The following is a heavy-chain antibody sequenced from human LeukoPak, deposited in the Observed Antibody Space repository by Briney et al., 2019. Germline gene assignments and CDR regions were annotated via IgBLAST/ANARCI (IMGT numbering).Heavy chain of an antibody. CDR3: ARRSYSSGWFFDY. CDR2: IYPGDSDT. V-gene: IGHV5-51*01. CDR1: GYSFTTYW. D-gene: IGHD6-19*01. J-gene: IGHJ4*02. Sequence: GESPKISCEGSGYSFTTYWIGWVRQMPGKGLEWMGIIYPGDSDTRYSPSFQDRVTISTDKSISTAYLQWGSLKASDSAMYYCARRSYSSGWFFDYWGQGTLVTVSS.